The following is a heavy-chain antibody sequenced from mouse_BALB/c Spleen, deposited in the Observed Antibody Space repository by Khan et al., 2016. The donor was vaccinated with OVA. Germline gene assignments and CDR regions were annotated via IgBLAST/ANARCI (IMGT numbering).Heavy chain of an antibody. D-gene: IGHD1-1*02. CDR3: RSHGGTYTWFGY. CDR2: IDPTTGYT. J-gene: IGHJ3*01. V-gene: IGHV1-7*01. CDR1: GYTFTNYW. Sequence: VELVESGAELAKPGASVKMSCKASGYTFTNYWMHWVKQRPGQGLEWIGYIDPTTGYTEYNQKFKDKATLPADKSSSTAYMKLRSLPSEDSACYYGRSHGGTYTWFGYWRQGTLVTVSA.